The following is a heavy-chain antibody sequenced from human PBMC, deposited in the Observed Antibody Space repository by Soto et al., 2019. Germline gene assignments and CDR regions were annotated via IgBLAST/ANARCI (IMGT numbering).Heavy chain of an antibody. J-gene: IGHJ4*02. D-gene: IGHD2-15*01. CDR3: ARRALGYCSGGSCYFDY. CDR2: IYYSGST. CDR1: GGSISSSSYY. Sequence: QLQLQESGPGLVKPSETLSLTCTVSGGSISSSSYYWGWIRQPPGKGLEWIGSIYYSGSTYYNPSLKSRVTISVDTSKNQFSLKLSSVTAADTAVYYCARRALGYCSGGSCYFDYWGQGTLVTVSS. V-gene: IGHV4-39*01.